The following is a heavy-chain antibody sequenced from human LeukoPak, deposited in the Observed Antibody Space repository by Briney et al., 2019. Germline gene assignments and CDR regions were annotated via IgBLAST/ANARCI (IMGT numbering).Heavy chain of an antibody. D-gene: IGHD3-10*01. CDR3: AKLYYYGSGTGVY. Sequence: GGSLRLSCAASSFRFSDYAMSWVRQAPGKGLEWVSAISGSGGSTYYADSVKGRFTISRDNSKNTLYLQMNSLRAEDTAVYYCAKLYYYGSGTGVYWGQGTLVTVSS. J-gene: IGHJ4*02. V-gene: IGHV3-23*01. CDR2: ISGSGGST. CDR1: SFRFSDYA.